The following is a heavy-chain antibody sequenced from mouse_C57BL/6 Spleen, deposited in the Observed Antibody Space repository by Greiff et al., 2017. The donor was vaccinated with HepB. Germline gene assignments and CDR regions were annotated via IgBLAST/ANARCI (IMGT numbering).Heavy chain of an antibody. J-gene: IGHJ4*01. CDR1: GFTFSDYY. V-gene: IGHV5-16*01. Sequence: DVKLVESEGGLVQPGSSMKLSCTASGFTFSDYYMAWVRQVPEKGLEWVANINYDGSSTYYLDYLKSRFIISRDNAKNILYLQMSRLKSEDTATYYGAIYGYDGDYYAMDYWGQGTSVTVSS. CDR3: AIYGYDGDYYAMDY. D-gene: IGHD2-2*01. CDR2: INYDGSST.